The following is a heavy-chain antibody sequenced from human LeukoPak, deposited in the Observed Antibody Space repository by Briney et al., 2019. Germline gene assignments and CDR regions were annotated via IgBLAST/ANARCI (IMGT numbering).Heavy chain of an antibody. J-gene: IGHJ3*02. Sequence: GGSLRLSCVASGFSVGTNYLTWVRQAPGKGLEWVSIIYNDGKTYYSDSVKGRFTISRDSSKNTLYLQMNSLRAEDTAVYYCAKEPSPYVGAFDIWGQGTMVTASS. D-gene: IGHD1-26*01. V-gene: IGHV3-53*01. CDR3: AKEPSPYVGAFDI. CDR2: IYNDGKT. CDR1: GFSVGTNY.